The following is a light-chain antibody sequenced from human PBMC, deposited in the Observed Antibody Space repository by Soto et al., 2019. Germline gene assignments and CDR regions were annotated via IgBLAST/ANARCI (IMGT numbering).Light chain of an antibody. V-gene: IGKV1-39*01. Sequence: DIQMTQSPSSLSASVGDNVTMSCRASQNILTYLTWYQQNPGRAPKLLIFGASILQDGVPSRFSGIGSGTEFTLTITSLRPEDFATYFCQQTYRSPFTFGPGIKVDVK. CDR1: QNILTY. CDR2: GAS. J-gene: IGKJ3*01. CDR3: QQTYRSPFT.